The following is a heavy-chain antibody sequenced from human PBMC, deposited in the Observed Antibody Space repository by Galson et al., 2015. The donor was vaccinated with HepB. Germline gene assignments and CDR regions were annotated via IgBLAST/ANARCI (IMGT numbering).Heavy chain of an antibody. V-gene: IGHV5-51*01. CDR3: ARRRPLAYSGYDFFDY. CDR1: GYSFTSYW. Sequence: QSGAEVKKPGESLKISCKGSGYSFTSYWIGWVRQMPGKGLEWMGIIYPGDSDTRYSPSLQGQVTISADKSISTTYLQWSSLKASDTAMYYCARRRPLAYSGYDFFDYWGQGTLVTVSS. J-gene: IGHJ4*02. CDR2: IYPGDSDT. D-gene: IGHD5-12*01.